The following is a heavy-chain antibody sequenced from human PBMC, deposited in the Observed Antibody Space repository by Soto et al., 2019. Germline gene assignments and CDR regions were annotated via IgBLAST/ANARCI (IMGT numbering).Heavy chain of an antibody. CDR3: VKDESINWYSGHFRH. CDR1: GFTFDDYA. D-gene: IGHD6-13*01. Sequence: GGPLRLSCAASGFTFDDYAMHWVRQVPGKGLEWVSGINWNSGSIGYGDSVKGRFAISRDNAKNSLHLQMNSLSAEDTAFYYCVKDESINWYSGHFRHWGQGTLVTVSS. CDR2: INWNSGSI. V-gene: IGHV3-9*01. J-gene: IGHJ1*01.